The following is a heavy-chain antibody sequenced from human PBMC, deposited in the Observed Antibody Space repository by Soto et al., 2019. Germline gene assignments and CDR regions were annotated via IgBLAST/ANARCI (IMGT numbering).Heavy chain of an antibody. Sequence: PSETLSLTCTVSGGSISSGGYYWSWIRQHPGKGLEWIGYIYYSGSTYYNPSLKSRVTISVDTSKNHFSLKLSSVTAAATAVYYCARIEMRDDAFDIWGQGTMVAVSS. CDR3: ARIEMRDDAFDI. V-gene: IGHV4-31*03. CDR2: IYYSGST. CDR1: GGSISSGGYY. J-gene: IGHJ3*02.